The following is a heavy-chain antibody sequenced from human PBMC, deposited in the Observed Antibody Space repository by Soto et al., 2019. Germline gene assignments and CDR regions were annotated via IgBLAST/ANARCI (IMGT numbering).Heavy chain of an antibody. D-gene: IGHD2-2*01. J-gene: IGHJ4*02. CDR1: GFTFSSYG. V-gene: IGHV3-33*01. CDR3: ARGKGYCISTSCYEPVDY. Sequence: QVQLVESGGGVVQPGRSLRLSCAASGFTFSSYGMHWVRQAPGKGLEWVAVIWYDGSNKYYADSVKGRFTISRDNSKNTLYLQMNSLRAEDTAVYYCARGKGYCISTSCYEPVDYWGQGTLVTVSS. CDR2: IWYDGSNK.